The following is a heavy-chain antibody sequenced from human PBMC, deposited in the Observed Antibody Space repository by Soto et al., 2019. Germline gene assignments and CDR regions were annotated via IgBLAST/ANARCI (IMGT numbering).Heavy chain of an antibody. CDR3: ARFPTMIVVAREAFDI. D-gene: IGHD3-22*01. CDR2: IYYSGST. J-gene: IGHJ3*02. V-gene: IGHV4-30-4*01. Sequence: QVQLQESGPGLVKPSQTLSLTCTVSGGSISSGDYYWNWIRQPPGKGLEWIGFIYYSGSTYYNPSLKSRVTISVDTSKNQFSLKLSSVTAADTAVYYCARFPTMIVVAREAFDIWGQGTMVTVSS. CDR1: GGSISSGDYY.